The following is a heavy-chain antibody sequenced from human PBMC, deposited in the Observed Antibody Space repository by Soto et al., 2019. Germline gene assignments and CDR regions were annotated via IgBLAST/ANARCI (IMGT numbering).Heavy chain of an antibody. Sequence: ASVKVSCKASGYTFTSYGISWVRQAPGQGLEWMGWISAYNGNTNYAQKLQDRVTMTTDSSTATAYMELSSLRSEDTAVYYCARDVGYSNSNWFDPWGQGTLVTVSS. V-gene: IGHV1-18*01. CDR1: GYTFTSYG. CDR2: ISAYNGNT. D-gene: IGHD4-4*01. CDR3: ARDVGYSNSNWFDP. J-gene: IGHJ5*02.